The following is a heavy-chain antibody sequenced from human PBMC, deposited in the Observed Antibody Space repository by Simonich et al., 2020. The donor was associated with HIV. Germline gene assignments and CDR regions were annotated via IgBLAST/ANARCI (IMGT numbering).Heavy chain of an antibody. CDR2: INHSGSN. D-gene: IGHD2-2*01. J-gene: IGHJ4*02. CDR1: GGSFSGYY. CDR3: ARGFYQRLYYFDY. V-gene: IGHV4-34*01. Sequence: QVQLQQWGAGLLKPSETLSLTCAVYGGSFSGYYWSWIRQPPGKGLECIGEINHSGSNNYNPSFKSRVTISVDTSKNQFSLKLSSVTAADTAVYYCARGFYQRLYYFDYWGQGTLVTVSS.